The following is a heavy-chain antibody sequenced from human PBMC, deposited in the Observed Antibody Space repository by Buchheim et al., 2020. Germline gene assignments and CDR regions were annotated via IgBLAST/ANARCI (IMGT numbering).Heavy chain of an antibody. D-gene: IGHD6-6*01. CDR1: GFTFSSYG. Sequence: QVQLVESGGGVVQPGRSLRLSCAASGFTFSSYGMDWVRQAPGKGLEWVAVISYDGSNKYYADSVKGRFTISRDNSKNTLYLQMNSLRAEDTAVYYCAKTYSSSFYYYGMDVWGQGTT. CDR3: AKTYSSSFYYYGMDV. CDR2: ISYDGSNK. J-gene: IGHJ6*02. V-gene: IGHV3-30*18.